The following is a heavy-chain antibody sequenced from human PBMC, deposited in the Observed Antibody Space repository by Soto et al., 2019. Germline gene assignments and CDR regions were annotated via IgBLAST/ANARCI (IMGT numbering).Heavy chain of an antibody. D-gene: IGHD3-3*01. J-gene: IGHJ5*02. CDR2: INPSGCST. CDR1: GYTFTSYY. Sequence: SVKVSCQASGYTFTSYYMHWVRQAPGQGLEGMGIINPSGCSTSYAQKFQGRVTMTRDTSTSTVYIELSSLSSGDTAVYYCASHKGTTIFGVVIPQGFDPWGQGTLVTVSS. CDR3: ASHKGTTIFGVVIPQGFDP. V-gene: IGHV1-46*03.